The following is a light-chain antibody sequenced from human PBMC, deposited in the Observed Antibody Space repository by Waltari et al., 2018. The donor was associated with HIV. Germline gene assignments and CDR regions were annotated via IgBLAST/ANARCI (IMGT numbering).Light chain of an antibody. CDR1: QGIRSY. J-gene: IGKJ4*01. CDR3: QQFTAYPFT. V-gene: IGKV1-9*01. CDR2: AAS. Sequence: DIQLTQSPSLLSASVGDRVTITCRASQGIRSYLAWSQQKPGKAPKLLFYAASTLQSGVPSLLSGSGSGTEFSLTIRSLQPEDYATYYCQQFTAYPFTFGGGTKVEIK.